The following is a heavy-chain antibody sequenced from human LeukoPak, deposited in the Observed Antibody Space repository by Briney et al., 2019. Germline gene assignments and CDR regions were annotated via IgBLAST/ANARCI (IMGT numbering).Heavy chain of an antibody. CDR2: ITGSGSTT. CDR3: AKDRPGML. V-gene: IGHV3-23*01. J-gene: IGHJ4*02. Sequence: PGGSLRLSCAASGFTFSRYGMSWVRQAPGKGLEWVSSITGSGSTTYYADSVKGRFTISRDNSKNTLYLQMNSLRAEDTAVYYCAKDRPGMLGGQGTLVTVSS. D-gene: IGHD3-10*02. CDR1: GFTFSRYG.